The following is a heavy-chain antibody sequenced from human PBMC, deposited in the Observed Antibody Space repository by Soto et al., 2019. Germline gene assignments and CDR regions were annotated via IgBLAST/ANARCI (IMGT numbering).Heavy chain of an antibody. J-gene: IGHJ2*01. CDR1: GFTFSTYS. D-gene: IGHD6-19*01. V-gene: IGHV3-21*01. CDR3: ARPYSVADNWYFDL. CDR2: ISPDSAEM. Sequence: GGSLRLSCAASGFTFSTYSMNWVRQAPGKGLEWVSSISPDSAEMFYRNSVQGRFTISRDNAKESLFLRMSSLRAEDTAVYFCARPYSVADNWYFDLWGRGTLVTVSS.